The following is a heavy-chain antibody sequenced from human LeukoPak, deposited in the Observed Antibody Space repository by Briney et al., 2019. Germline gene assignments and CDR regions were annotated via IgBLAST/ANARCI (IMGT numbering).Heavy chain of an antibody. D-gene: IGHD3-22*01. J-gene: IGHJ4*02. CDR1: GGTFSSYA. CDR3: ARPLAGVYHDTSGHLY. Sequence: GASVKVSCKASGGTFSSYAISWVRQAPGQGLEWMGGIIPIFGTANYAQKFQGRVTITADESTSTAYMELSSLRSEDTAVYYCARPLAGVYHDTSGHLYWGQGTLVTVSS. V-gene: IGHV1-69*13. CDR2: IIPIFGTA.